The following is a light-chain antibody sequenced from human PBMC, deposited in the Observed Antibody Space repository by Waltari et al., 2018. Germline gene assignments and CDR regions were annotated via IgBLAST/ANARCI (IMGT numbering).Light chain of an antibody. CDR3: SSYTTGSTRYV. CDR2: DVN. CDR1: SSDIGASNF. V-gene: IGLV2-14*03. J-gene: IGLJ1*01. Sequence: QSALTQPASVSGSPGQSITISCTGTSSDIGASNFVSWYQKHPGKAPKVMIYDVNHRPSGVSSRFSGSKSGNTASLTISGLQAEDEADYYCSSYTTGSTRYVFGSGTKVTVL.